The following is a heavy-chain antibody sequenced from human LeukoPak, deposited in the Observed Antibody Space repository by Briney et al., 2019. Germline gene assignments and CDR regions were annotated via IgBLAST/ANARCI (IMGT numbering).Heavy chain of an antibody. CDR1: GGSISSGGYS. V-gene: IGHV4-30-4*07. CDR2: IYYSGST. J-gene: IGHJ6*03. Sequence: NPSETLSLTCAVPGGSISSGGYSWSWIRQPPGKGLEWIGYIYYSGSTYYNPSLKSRVTISVDTSKNQFSLKLSSVTAADTAVYYCARTTEGGYTHDYFYYYYMDVWGKGTTVTISS. D-gene: IGHD5-18*01. CDR3: ARTTEGGYTHDYFYYYYMDV.